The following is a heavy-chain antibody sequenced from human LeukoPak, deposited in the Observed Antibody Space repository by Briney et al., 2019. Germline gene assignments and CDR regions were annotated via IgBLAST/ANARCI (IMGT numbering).Heavy chain of an antibody. CDR1: GESISSSNW. D-gene: IGHD2-2*01. CDR3: ANKVYCSRTSCYPAGY. J-gene: IGHJ4*02. Sequence: SGTLSLTCAVSGESISSSNWWSWVRQPPGKGLEWIGEIYHSGTTNYNPSLKSRVTISLDTSKNQFSLKLSLVTAADTAVYYCANKVYCSRTSCYPAGYWGQGTLVTVSS. CDR2: IYHSGTT. V-gene: IGHV4-4*02.